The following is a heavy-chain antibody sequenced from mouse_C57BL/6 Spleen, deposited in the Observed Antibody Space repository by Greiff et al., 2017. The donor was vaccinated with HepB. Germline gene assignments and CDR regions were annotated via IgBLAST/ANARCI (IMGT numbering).Heavy chain of an antibody. Sequence: EVMLVESGGGLVKPGGSLKLSCAASGFTFSDYGMHWVRQAPEKGLEWVAYISSGSSTIYYADTVKGRFTISRDNAKNTLSLQMTSLRSEDTAMYYCARDYDYLYFDYWGQGTTLTVSS. CDR3: ARDYDYLYFDY. D-gene: IGHD2-4*01. CDR1: GFTFSDYG. V-gene: IGHV5-17*01. CDR2: ISSGSSTI. J-gene: IGHJ2*01.